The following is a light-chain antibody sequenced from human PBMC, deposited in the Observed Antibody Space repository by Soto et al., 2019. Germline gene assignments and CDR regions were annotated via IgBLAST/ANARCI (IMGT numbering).Light chain of an antibody. CDR1: SSDVGGYNY. J-gene: IGLJ2*01. CDR3: SSYTSSSTLDVV. CDR2: DVS. Sequence: SALTQPASVSGSPGQSITISCTGTSSDVGGYNYVSWYQQHPGKAPKLMIYDVSNRPSGVYNRFSGSKSGNTASLTISGLQADDEADYYCSSYTSSSTLDVVFGGGTKLTVL. V-gene: IGLV2-14*01.